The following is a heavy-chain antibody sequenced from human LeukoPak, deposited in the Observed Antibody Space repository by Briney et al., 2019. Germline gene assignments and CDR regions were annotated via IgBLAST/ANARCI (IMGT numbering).Heavy chain of an antibody. CDR1: GFTFSSYS. CDR3: ARGGLYSGSYLDY. Sequence: GGSLRLSCAASGFTFSSYSMNWVRQAPGKGLEWVSYISSSSTIYYADSVKGRFTISRDNAKNSLYLQMNSLRAEDTAVYYCARGGLYSGSYLDYWGQGTLVTVSS. D-gene: IGHD1-26*01. J-gene: IGHJ4*02. CDR2: ISSSSTI. V-gene: IGHV3-48*01.